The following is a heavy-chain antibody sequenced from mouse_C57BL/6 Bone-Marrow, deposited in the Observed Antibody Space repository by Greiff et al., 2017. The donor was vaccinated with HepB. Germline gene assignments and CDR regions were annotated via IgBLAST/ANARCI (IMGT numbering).Heavy chain of an antibody. Sequence: DVKLVESGGGLVQPGESLKLSCESNEYEFPSHDMSWVRKTPEKRLELVAAINSDGGSTYYPDTMERRFIISRDNTKKTLYLQMSNLRSEDTALYCSDYDGRFAYWGQGTLVTVSA. CDR1: EYEFPSHD. V-gene: IGHV5-2*01. CDR2: INSDGGST. J-gene: IGHJ3*01. CDR3: DYDGRFAY. D-gene: IGHD2-4*01.